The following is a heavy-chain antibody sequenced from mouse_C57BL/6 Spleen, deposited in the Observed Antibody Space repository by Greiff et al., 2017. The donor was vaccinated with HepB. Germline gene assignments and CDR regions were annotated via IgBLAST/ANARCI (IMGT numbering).Heavy chain of an antibody. D-gene: IGHD1-1*01. J-gene: IGHJ2*01. CDR1: GYTFTSYW. CDR2: IHPNSGST. V-gene: IGHV1-64*01. Sequence: VQLQQPGAELVKPGASVKLSCTASGYTFTSYWMHWVKQRPGQGLEWIGMIHPNSGSTNYNEKFKSKATLTVDKSSSTAYMQLSSLTSEDSAVYYCARYYPYYFDYGGQGTTLTVSS. CDR3: ARYYPYYFDY.